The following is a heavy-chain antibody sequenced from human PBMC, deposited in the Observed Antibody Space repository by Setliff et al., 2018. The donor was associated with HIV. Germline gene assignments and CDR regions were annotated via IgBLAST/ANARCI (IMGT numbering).Heavy chain of an antibody. CDR2: INHNGGT. Sequence: TSETLSLTCAVYGGSFTSYCWTWIRQAPGKDLEWIGEINHNGGTNYNPSLKSRVTISVDRSKNQFFLRLTSVTAADTAVYYCARGSYRGSGFFVRYFDFWGQGSLVTVSS. J-gene: IGHJ4*02. CDR3: ARGSYRGSGFFVRYFDF. CDR1: GGSFTSYC. V-gene: IGHV4-34*01. D-gene: IGHD3-3*01.